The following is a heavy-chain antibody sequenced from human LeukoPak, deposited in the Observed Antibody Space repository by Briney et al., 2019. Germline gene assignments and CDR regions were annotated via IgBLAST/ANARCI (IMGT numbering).Heavy chain of an antibody. CDR1: GFTFSSYS. Sequence: HSGGSLRLSCAASGFTFSSYSMNWVRQAPGKGLEWVSYISSSSSTIYYADSVKGRFTISRDNSKNTLYLQMNSLRAEDTAVYYCAKDRVAAAGRPHYFDYWGQGTLVTVSS. J-gene: IGHJ4*02. CDR3: AKDRVAAAGRPHYFDY. CDR2: ISSSSSTI. D-gene: IGHD6-13*01. V-gene: IGHV3-48*01.